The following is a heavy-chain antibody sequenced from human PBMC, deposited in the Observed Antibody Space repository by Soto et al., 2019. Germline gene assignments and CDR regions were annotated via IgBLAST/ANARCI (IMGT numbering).Heavy chain of an antibody. D-gene: IGHD3-3*01. V-gene: IGHV5-51*01. J-gene: IGHJ4*02. CDR2: IYPGDSDT. CDR1: GYSFTSYW. CDR3: ARHTRVLRFLEWSPGDY. Sequence: GESLKISCKGSGYSFTSYWIGWVRQMPGKGLEWMGIIYPGDSDTRYSPSFQGQVTISADKSISTAYLQWSSLKASDTAMYYCARHTRVLRFLEWSPGDYWGQGTLVTV.